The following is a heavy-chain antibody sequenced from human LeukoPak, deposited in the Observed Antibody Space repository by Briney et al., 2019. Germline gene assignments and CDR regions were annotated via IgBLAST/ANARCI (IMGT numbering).Heavy chain of an antibody. D-gene: IGHD6-19*01. CDR2: IYTSGST. V-gene: IGHV4-61*02. CDR3: ARGVSSGWYNWFDP. Sequence: PSQTLSLLCSVSGGSISSGSYYWSWIRQPAGKGLEWIGRIYTSGSTSYNPSLTIRVTISVDTSKNQFSLKLSSVTAADTAVYYCARGVSSGWYNWFDPWGQGTLVTVSS. CDR1: GGSISSGSYY. J-gene: IGHJ5*02.